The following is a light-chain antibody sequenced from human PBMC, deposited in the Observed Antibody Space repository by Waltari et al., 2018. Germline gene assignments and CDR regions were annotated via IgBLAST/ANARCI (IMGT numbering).Light chain of an antibody. J-gene: IGKJ4*01. V-gene: IGKV3-20*01. CDR1: ESVSSNY. Sequence: EIVLTQSPGTLSLSPGARATLSCRASESVSSNYLAGYQQKPGQAPRLLIYGASSRATGVPDRFSGSGSGTDFTLTISSLEPEDFAVYSCQQYGSSPLTFGGGTKVEIK. CDR3: QQYGSSPLT. CDR2: GAS.